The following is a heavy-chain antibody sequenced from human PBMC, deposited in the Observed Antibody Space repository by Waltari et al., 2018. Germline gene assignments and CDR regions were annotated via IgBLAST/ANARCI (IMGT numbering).Heavy chain of an antibody. CDR2: ITRSSKYI. CDR1: GLTFSIYT. J-gene: IGHJ4*02. D-gene: IGHD2-21*01. CDR3: ARVGPPYCGGDCYPESY. Sequence: EVQLVESGGGLVKPGGSLRLSCAASGLTFSIYTMKWVRQSPGKVLGLLSYITRSSKYIYYANSGKGRFTISRDNGRNSLYLEMNSLRAEDTAVYYCARVGPPYCGGDCYPESYWGQGTLVTVSS. V-gene: IGHV3-21*01.